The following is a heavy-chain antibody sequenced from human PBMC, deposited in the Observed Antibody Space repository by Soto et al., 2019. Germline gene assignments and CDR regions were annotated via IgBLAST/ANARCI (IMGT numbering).Heavy chain of an antibody. J-gene: IGHJ5*02. CDR2: IYHSGST. D-gene: IGHD3-3*02. Sequence: SETLSLTCAVSGGSISSGGYSWSWIRQPPGKGLEWIGYIYHSGSTYYNPSLKSRVTISVDRSKNQFSLKLSSVTAADTAVYYGSRLGAFYQSLDPWRRRNLVTVSS. CDR3: SRLGAFYQSLDP. CDR1: GGSISSGGYS. V-gene: IGHV4-30-2*01.